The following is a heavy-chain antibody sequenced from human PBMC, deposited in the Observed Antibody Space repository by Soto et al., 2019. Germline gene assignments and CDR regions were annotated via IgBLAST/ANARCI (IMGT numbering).Heavy chain of an antibody. CDR3: AIFHHPTTVVTPGADFDY. Sequence: ASVKVSCKASGGTFSSYAISWVRQAPGQGLEWMGGIIPIFGTANYAQKFQGRVTITADESTSTAYMDLSSLRSEDTAVYYCAIFHHPTTVVTPGADFDYWGQGTLVTVSS. CDR2: IIPIFGTA. J-gene: IGHJ4*02. D-gene: IGHD4-17*01. V-gene: IGHV1-69*13. CDR1: GGTFSSYA.